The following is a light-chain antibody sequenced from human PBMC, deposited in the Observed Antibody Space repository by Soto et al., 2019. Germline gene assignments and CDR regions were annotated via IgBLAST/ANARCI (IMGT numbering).Light chain of an antibody. Sequence: ESLLSQAHAALSLSPGSIATLSCRASQSVSSKLAWYQQKPGQAPRLLIYDASNRATGIPARFSGSGYGTDFTLTISSLEPEDFALYFCQPRGNWPRMTFGQGTRVEIK. CDR1: QSVSSK. CDR2: DAS. CDR3: QPRGNWPRMT. J-gene: IGKJ5*01. V-gene: IGKV3-11*01.